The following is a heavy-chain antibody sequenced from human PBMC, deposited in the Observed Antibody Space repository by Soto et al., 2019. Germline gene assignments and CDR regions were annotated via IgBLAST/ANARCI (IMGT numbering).Heavy chain of an antibody. CDR3: ASHVPAGLDYDILTGPHYYYYSGMDV. D-gene: IGHD3-9*01. CDR1: GYRFTSYW. V-gene: IGHV5-10-1*01. CDR2: IDPSDSYT. J-gene: IGHJ6*02. Sequence: GVPLKVSWKGAGYRFTSYWSSWVRQMPGKGLECMGRIDPSDSYTNYSPSFQGHVTISDDKSISTAYLQWSSLKASDTAMYYCASHVPAGLDYDILTGPHYYYYSGMDVWGQGTTVTVSS.